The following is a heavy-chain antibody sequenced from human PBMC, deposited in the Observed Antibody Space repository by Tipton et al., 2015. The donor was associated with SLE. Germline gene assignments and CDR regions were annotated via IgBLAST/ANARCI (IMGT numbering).Heavy chain of an antibody. Sequence: TLSLTCTVSGGSISSYYWSWIRQPPGKGLEWIGYIYYSGSTNYNPSLKSRVTISVDTSKNQFSLKLSSVTAADTAVYYCARDLGVGATFSDYWGQGTLVTVSS. CDR3: ARDLGVGATFSDY. J-gene: IGHJ4*02. D-gene: IGHD1-26*01. CDR2: IYYSGST. V-gene: IGHV4-59*01. CDR1: GGSISSYY.